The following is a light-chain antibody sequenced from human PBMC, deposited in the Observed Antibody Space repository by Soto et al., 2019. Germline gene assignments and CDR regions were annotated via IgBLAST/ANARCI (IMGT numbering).Light chain of an antibody. CDR1: NSDVGAFEY. CDR2: EVS. Sequence: QSVLTQPASVSGSPGQSITISCTGTNSDVGAFEYVSWYQQHPGKAPKILIYEVSNRPSGVSNRFSGSKSGNTASLTISGLQAEDEADYYCCSYAGSYTLVFGGGTKLTVL. CDR3: CSYAGSYTLV. V-gene: IGLV2-14*01. J-gene: IGLJ2*01.